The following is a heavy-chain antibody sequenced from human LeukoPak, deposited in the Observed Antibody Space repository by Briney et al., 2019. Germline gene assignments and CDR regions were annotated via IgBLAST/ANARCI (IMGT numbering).Heavy chain of an antibody. J-gene: IGHJ4*02. CDR2: INPNSGGT. Sequence: ASVKVSCKASGYSFTGYYMHWVRQAPGQGLEWMGRINPNSGGTNYAQKFQGRVTMTRDTSISTAYMELSRLRSDDTAVYYCARGDSSGRRLFDYWGQGTLVTVSS. V-gene: IGHV1-2*06. D-gene: IGHD6-19*01. CDR3: ARGDSSGRRLFDY. CDR1: GYSFTGYY.